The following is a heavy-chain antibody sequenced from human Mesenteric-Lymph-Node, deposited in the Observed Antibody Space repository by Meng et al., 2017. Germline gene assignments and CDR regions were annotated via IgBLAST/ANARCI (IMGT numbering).Heavy chain of an antibody. V-gene: IGHV3-48*03. CDR1: GFTFSSFE. Sequence: GESLKISCAASGFTFSSFEMDWFRQGPGTGLEWVSHIHTSDSLINYADSVKGRFTISRDNARNSLYLQMSSLRAEDTAVYYCARGGSSGSYSEYWGQGTLVTVSS. CDR2: IHTSDSLI. CDR3: ARGGSSGSYSEY. J-gene: IGHJ4*02. D-gene: IGHD3-10*01.